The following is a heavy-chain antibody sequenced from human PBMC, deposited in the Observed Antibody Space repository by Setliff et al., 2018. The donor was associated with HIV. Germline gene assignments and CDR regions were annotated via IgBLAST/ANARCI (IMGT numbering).Heavy chain of an antibody. D-gene: IGHD1-1*01. CDR2: ISSSINKYAT. J-gene: IGHJ4*02. Sequence: PGESLKISCKASGYNFAIYWIGWVRQMPGKGLEWVGRISSSINKYATTYDESVRGRFTISRDDSKSTAYLQMNSLKTEDTAMYCCASARIPTGGTSTSLDYWGQGALVTV. V-gene: IGHV3-73*01. CDR1: GYNFAIYW. CDR3: ASARIPTGGTSTSLDY.